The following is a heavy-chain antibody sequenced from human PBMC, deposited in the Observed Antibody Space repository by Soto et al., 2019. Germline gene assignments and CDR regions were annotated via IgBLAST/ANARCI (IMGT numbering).Heavy chain of an antibody. CDR1: GGTFSSYA. V-gene: IGHV1-69*06. J-gene: IGHJ5*02. Sequence: GASVKVSYKASGGTFSSYAISWVRQAPGQGLEWMGGIIPIFGTANYAQKFQGRVTITADKSTSTAYMELSSLRSEDTAVYYCARGTIAVAGRNWFDPWGQGTLVTVSS. CDR2: IIPIFGTA. D-gene: IGHD6-19*01. CDR3: ARGTIAVAGRNWFDP.